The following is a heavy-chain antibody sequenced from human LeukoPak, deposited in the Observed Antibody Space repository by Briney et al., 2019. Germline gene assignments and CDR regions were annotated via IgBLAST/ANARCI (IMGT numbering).Heavy chain of an antibody. CDR3: ARGTRGSYSSIHD. J-gene: IGHJ4*02. D-gene: IGHD1-26*01. CDR2: ISAYNGNT. V-gene: IGHV1-18*01. Sequence: ASVKVSCKASGYTFSTYGISWVRQAPGQGLEWMGWISAYNGNTHYAQNLQGRVTMTTDTSTSTAYMELSTLRSDDTAVYYCARGTRGSYSSIHDWGQGTLVTVSS. CDR1: GYTFSTYG.